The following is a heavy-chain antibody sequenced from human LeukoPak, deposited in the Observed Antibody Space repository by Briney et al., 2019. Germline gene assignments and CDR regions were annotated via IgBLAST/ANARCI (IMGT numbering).Heavy chain of an antibody. D-gene: IGHD1-7*01. CDR3: ATAGNYRFDY. CDR2: IDSDGSTI. V-gene: IGHV3-74*01. CDR1: GFTFSNTW. J-gene: IGHJ4*02. Sequence: GGSLRLSCAGSGFTFSNTWMHWIRQAPGEGLVWVSRIDSDGSTINYADSVKGRFTISRDNARNTLYLQMNSLRVEDTALYFCATAGNYRFDYWGQGTLVTVSS.